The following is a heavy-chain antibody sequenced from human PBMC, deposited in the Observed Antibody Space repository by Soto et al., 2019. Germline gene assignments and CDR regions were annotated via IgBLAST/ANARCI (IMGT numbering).Heavy chain of an antibody. CDR1: GGSISSYY. CDR3: AGRLYYYDSSGYKPRDQSDY. CDR2: IYYSGST. D-gene: IGHD3-22*01. V-gene: IGHV4-59*08. Sequence: PSETLSLTCTVSGGSISSYYWSWIRQPPGKGLEWIGYIYYSGSTNYNPSLKSRVTISVDTSKNQFSMKLSSVTAADTAVYYCAGRLYYYDSSGYKPRDQSDYWGQGTLVTVSS. J-gene: IGHJ4*02.